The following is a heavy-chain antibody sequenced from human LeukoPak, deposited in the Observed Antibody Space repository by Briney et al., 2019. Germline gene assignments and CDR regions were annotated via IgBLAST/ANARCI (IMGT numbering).Heavy chain of an antibody. CDR1: GFTVRSNY. D-gene: IGHD4-17*01. CDR3: ARDPGGDNAY. V-gene: IGHV3-66*01. J-gene: IGHJ4*02. Sequence: GGSLRLSCAASGFTVRSNYMSWVRQAPGKGLEWVSLIFNDGSTYYADSVKARFTIPRDNSMDTLYLQMNSLRAEDTAVYYCARDPGGDNAYWGQGTLVTVSS. CDR2: IFNDGST.